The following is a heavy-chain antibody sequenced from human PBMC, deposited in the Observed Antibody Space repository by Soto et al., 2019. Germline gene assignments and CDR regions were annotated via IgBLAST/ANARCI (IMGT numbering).Heavy chain of an antibody. Sequence: PGGSLRLSCAASGFTVSSNYMSWVRQAPGKGLAWVSVIYSGVSTYYADSVKGRFTISRDNSKNTLYLQMNSLRAEDTAVYYCARQQCWSGTTYYYYGMDVCRQATTGTFAS. CDR1: GFTVSSNY. CDR2: IYSGVST. V-gene: IGHV3-53*01. CDR3: ARQQCWSGTTYYYYGMDV. D-gene: IGHD3-3*01. J-gene: IGHJ6*02.